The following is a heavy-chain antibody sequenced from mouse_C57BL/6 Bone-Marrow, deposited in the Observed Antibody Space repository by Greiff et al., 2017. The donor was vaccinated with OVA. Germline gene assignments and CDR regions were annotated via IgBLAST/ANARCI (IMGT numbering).Heavy chain of an antibody. CDR3: ANMISYYGSSLYYFDY. J-gene: IGHJ2*01. Sequence: QVQLKQSGAELVKPGASVKISCKASGYTFTDYYINWVKRRPGQGLEWIGKIGPGSGSTYYNEKFKGKATLTADKSSSTAYMQLSSLTSEDSAFYFCANMISYYGSSLYYFDYWGQGTTLTVSS. V-gene: IGHV1-77*01. CDR1: GYTFTDYY. CDR2: IGPGSGST. D-gene: IGHD1-1*01.